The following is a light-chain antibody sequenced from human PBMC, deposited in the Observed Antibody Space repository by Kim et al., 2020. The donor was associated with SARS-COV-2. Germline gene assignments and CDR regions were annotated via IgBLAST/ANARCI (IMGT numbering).Light chain of an antibody. J-gene: IGKJ4*01. CDR2: GAS. CDR1: QSVSNSY. V-gene: IGKV3-20*01. CDR3: QQYGSSPLT. Sequence: SPVERATRSCRASQSVSNSYLAWYEQKPGQAPRLLIYGASSRATGIPDRFSGSGSGTDFTFSISRLEPEDFAVYYCQQYGSSPLTFGGGTKVDIK.